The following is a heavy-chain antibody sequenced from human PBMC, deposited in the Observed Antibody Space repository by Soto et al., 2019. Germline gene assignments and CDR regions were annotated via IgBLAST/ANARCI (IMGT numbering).Heavy chain of an antibody. CDR2: ISYDGSNK. Sequence: PGGSLRLSCEASGFTFSSYGMHWVRQAPGKGLEWVAVISYDGSNKYYADSVKGRFTISRDNSKNTLYLQMNSLRAEDTAVYYCGNAGGSGSYSLGRMDVRGQGTTVTVSS. CDR3: GNAGGSGSYSLGRMDV. J-gene: IGHJ6*02. CDR1: GFTFSSYG. V-gene: IGHV3-30*18. D-gene: IGHD3-10*01.